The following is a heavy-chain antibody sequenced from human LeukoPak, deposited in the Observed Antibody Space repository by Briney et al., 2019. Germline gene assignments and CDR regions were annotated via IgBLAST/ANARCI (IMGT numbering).Heavy chain of an antibody. J-gene: IGHJ4*02. CDR1: GCTFSTYG. D-gene: IGHD5-24*01. CDR3: ARMRDGYTH. CDR2: IRHDGSNK. V-gene: IGHV3-30*02. Sequence: GGSLRLSCAASGCTFSTYGMHWVRQAPGKGLEWVTFIRHDGSNKYYADSVKGRFTVSRDNSKNTLYLQMNSLRLDDTATYYCARMRDGYTHWGQGTLVTVSA.